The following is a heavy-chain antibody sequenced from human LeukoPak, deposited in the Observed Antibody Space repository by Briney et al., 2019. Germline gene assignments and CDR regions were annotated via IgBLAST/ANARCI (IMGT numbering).Heavy chain of an antibody. Sequence: GGSLRLSCAASGFTLSGYWMHWVRQAPGEGLVWVSRIDPDGITANYADSVKGRFTTSRDNARNTLYLQMNSLTAEDTALYYCTRVQAGRSGLMDVWGRGTTVTVSS. CDR1: GFTLSGYW. J-gene: IGHJ6*02. CDR2: IDPDGITA. D-gene: IGHD2-8*02. V-gene: IGHV3-74*01. CDR3: TRVQAGRSGLMDV.